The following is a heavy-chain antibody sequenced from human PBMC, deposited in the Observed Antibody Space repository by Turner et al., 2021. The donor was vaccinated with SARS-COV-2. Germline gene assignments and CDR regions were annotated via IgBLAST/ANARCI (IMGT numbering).Heavy chain of an antibody. CDR3: AVLGSSSLVVADY. CDR2: INPNSGGT. CDR1: GYTFTAYY. D-gene: IGHD2-2*01. V-gene: IGHV1-2*02. J-gene: IGHJ4*02. Sequence: QVQMVKSGAEVKTPGATVKVCCKTSGYTFTAYYVHWVRQAPGQGLEWMGWINPNSGGTYYAQKFLCRVTMARDTSISTAYMELSWLRSDDTALYYCAVLGSSSLVVADYWGQGTLVTVSS.